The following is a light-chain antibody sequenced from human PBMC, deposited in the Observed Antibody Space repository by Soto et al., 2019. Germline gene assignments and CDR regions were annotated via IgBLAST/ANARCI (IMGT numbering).Light chain of an antibody. CDR3: AAWDDSLSGWV. CDR2: NNN. CDR1: SSNIGDNY. V-gene: IGLV1-47*02. J-gene: IGLJ3*02. Sequence: QPVVTQPPSASGTPGQRVTISCSGSSSNIGDNYVFWYQQFPGAAPKPLIFNNNQRPSGVPDRFSGAKSGTSASLSISGLRSEDEADYHCAAWDDSLSGWVFGGGTKVTVL.